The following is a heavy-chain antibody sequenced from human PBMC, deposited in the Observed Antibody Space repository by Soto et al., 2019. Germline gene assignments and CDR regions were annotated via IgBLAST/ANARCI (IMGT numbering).Heavy chain of an antibody. D-gene: IGHD6-13*01. V-gene: IGHV4-39*01. CDR2: IYYSGST. Sequence: SETLSLTCTVSGGSISSSSYYWGWIRQPPGKGLEWIGSIYYSGSTYYNPSLKSRVTISVDTSKNQFSLKLSSVTAADTAVYYCARVSSSWQYYYYYGMDVWGQGTTVTVSS. CDR3: ARVSSSWQYYYYYGMDV. J-gene: IGHJ6*02. CDR1: GGSISSSSYY.